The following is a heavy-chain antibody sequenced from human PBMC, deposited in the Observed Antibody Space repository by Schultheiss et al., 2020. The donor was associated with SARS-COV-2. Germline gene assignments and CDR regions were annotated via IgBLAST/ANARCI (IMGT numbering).Heavy chain of an antibody. CDR3: VKEGSGSAALFDI. V-gene: IGHV3-30*02. Sequence: GGSLRLSCVGSGLTVSSNYMSWVRQAPGKGLEWVAFIRYDGSNKYYADSVKGRFTISRDNSKNTLCLQMNSLRTEDTAIYYCVKEGSGSAALFDIWGQGTMVTVSS. CDR2: IRYDGSNK. J-gene: IGHJ3*02. D-gene: IGHD1-26*01. CDR1: GLTVSSNY.